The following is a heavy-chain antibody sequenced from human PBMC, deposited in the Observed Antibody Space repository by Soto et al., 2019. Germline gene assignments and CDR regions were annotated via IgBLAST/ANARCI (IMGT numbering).Heavy chain of an antibody. V-gene: IGHV1-24*01. CDR3: ATVLTPGPQGQLWFGEFH. CDR2: FDPEDGET. J-gene: IGHJ4*02. D-gene: IGHD3-10*01. Sequence: GASVKVSCKVSGYTLTELSMHWVRQAPGKGLERMGGFDPEDGETIYAQKFQGRVTMTEDTSTDTAYMELSSLRSEDTAVYYCATVLTPGPQGQLWFGEFHWGQGTLVTVSS. CDR1: GYTLTELS.